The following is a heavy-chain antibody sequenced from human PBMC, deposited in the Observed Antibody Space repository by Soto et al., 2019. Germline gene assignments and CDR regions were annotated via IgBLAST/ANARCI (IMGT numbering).Heavy chain of an antibody. CDR1: GGTFSSYT. CDR3: ARADTAMVAPYYYGMDV. D-gene: IGHD5-18*01. V-gene: IGHV1-69*02. CDR2: IIPILGIA. J-gene: IGHJ6*02. Sequence: QVQLVQSGAEVKKPGSSVKVSCKASGGTFSSYTISWVRQAPGQGLEWMGRIIPILGIANYAQKFQGRVTIAADISTSTAYMELSSLRSEDTAVYSCARADTAMVAPYYYGMDVWGQGTTVTVSS.